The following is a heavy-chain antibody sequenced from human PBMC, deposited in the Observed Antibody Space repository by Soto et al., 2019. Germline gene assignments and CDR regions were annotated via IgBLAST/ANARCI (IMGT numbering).Heavy chain of an antibody. CDR2: IYYSGST. Sequence: SETLSLTCTVSGGSISSYYWSWIRQPPGKGLEWIGYIYYSGSTNYNPSLKSRVTISVDTSKNQFSLKLSSVTAADTAVYYCARHVYGSGSYYLVDYYYGMDVWGQGTKVTVSS. CDR1: GGSISSYY. J-gene: IGHJ6*02. V-gene: IGHV4-59*08. CDR3: ARHVYGSGSYYLVDYYYGMDV. D-gene: IGHD3-10*01.